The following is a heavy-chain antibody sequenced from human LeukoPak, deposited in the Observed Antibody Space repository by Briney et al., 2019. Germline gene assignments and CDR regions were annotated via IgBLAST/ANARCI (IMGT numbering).Heavy chain of an antibody. CDR2: ISISGCTK. V-gene: IGHV3-48*03. D-gene: IGHD2-15*01. Sequence: GGSLRLSYAASGLTYSSYEMNWVRQAPGKGREGVSYISISGCTKYYADSLKGRFTISRDNAKNSLYLQMNSLRAEDTAVYYCARALPTRRGYYYYYYYMDVWGKGTTVTVSS. J-gene: IGHJ6*03. CDR3: ARALPTRRGYYYYYYYMDV. CDR1: GLTYSSYE.